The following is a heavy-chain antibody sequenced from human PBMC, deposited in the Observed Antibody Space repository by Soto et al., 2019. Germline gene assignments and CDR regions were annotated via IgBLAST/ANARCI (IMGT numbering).Heavy chain of an antibody. CDR2: ISVYNGNT. CDR3: ARGQKLFQDGRFDY. CDR1: GYTFTSYG. J-gene: IGHJ4*02. V-gene: IGHV1-18*01. D-gene: IGHD1-1*01. Sequence: QVQLVQSGAEVKKPGASVRVSCKASGYTFTSYGITWVRQAPGQGLEWMGWISVYNGNTNYAQRLQGRVTMTTDTSTTTAYMELRSLRSEDTAVYYCARGQKLFQDGRFDYWGQGTLVTVSS.